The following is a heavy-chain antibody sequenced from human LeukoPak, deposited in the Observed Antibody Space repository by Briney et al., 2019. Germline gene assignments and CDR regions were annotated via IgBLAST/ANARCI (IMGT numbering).Heavy chain of an antibody. CDR2: ISSSSSYK. CDR3: ARDGITMVRYFDY. V-gene: IGHV3-21*05. CDR1: GLTFSSYG. D-gene: IGHD3-10*01. J-gene: IGHJ4*02. Sequence: PGGSLRLSCAASGLTFSSYGMSWVRRAPGKGLGWVSYISSSSSYKNYANSVKVRFTISRDNAKNSLYLQMNSLRAEDTAVYYCARDGITMVRYFDYWGQGTLDTVSS.